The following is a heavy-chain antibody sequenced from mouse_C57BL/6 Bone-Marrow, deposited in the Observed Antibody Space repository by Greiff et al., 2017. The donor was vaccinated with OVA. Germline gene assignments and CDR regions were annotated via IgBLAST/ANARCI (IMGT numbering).Heavy chain of an antibody. CDR3: ASRWLRRYYAMDY. V-gene: IGHV1-64*01. J-gene: IGHJ4*01. CDR2: IHPNSGST. Sequence: QVQLQQPGAELVKPGASVKLSCKASGYTFTSYWMHWVKQRPGQGLEWIGMIHPNSGSTNYNEKFKSKATLTVDKSSSTAYMQLSSLTSADSAVYYYASRWLRRYYAMDYWGQGPSVTVST. CDR1: GYTFTSYW. D-gene: IGHD2-2*01.